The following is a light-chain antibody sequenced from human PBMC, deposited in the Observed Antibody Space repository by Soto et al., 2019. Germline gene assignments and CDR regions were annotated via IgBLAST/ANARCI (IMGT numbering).Light chain of an antibody. CDR1: QTVNSTY. CDR3: QQYGSLPTT. CDR2: GAA. J-gene: IGKJ3*01. V-gene: IGKV3-20*01. Sequence: EIVLTQSPGTLSSSPGERATLSCRASQTVNSTYLAWYQQKPGQAPRLLIYGAANRATGIPERFSGSGSGTDVTLTISRLEPEDFTVYYCQQYGSLPTTFGPGSKVDIK.